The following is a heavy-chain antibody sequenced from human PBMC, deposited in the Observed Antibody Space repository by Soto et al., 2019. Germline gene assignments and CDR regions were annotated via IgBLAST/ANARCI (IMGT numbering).Heavy chain of an antibody. CDR2: ISYDGSNK. CDR1: GFTFSSYG. D-gene: IGHD6-19*01. V-gene: IGHV3-30*18. J-gene: IGHJ1*01. Sequence: GGSLRLSCAASGFTFSSYGMHWVRQAPGKGLEWVAVISYDGSNKYYADSVKGRFTISRDNSKNTLYLQMNSLRAEDTAVYYCAKDDSSGCYEYKYLQHW. CDR3: AKDDSSGCYEYKYLQH.